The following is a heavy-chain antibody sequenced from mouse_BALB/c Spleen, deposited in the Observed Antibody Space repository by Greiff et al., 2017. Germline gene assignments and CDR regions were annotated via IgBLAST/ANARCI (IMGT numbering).Heavy chain of an antibody. Sequence: DVKLQESGGGLVQPGGSLKLSCAASGFDFSRYWMSWVRQAPGKGLEWIGEINPDSSTINYTPSLKDKFIISRDNAKNTLYLQMSKVRSEDTALYYCARPRMVGWLPFAYWGQGTLVTVSA. CDR2: INPDSSTI. V-gene: IGHV4-1*02. CDR3: ARPRMVGWLPFAY. CDR1: GFDFSRYW. D-gene: IGHD2-3*01. J-gene: IGHJ3*01.